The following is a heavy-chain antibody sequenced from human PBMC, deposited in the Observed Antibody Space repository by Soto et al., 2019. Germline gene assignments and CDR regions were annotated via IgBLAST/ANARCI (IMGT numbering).Heavy chain of an antibody. J-gene: IGHJ4*02. Sequence: QVQLVQSGAEVRKPGASVKVSCKASGYSFTSYGITWVRQAPGQGLEWMGWVNIYEGSTNHAQKFQGRVTMTTYTAMSTVYLEVRLLGSVDTAMYDCARVRGGFAYGDYWGQGTVLTVSS. CDR2: VNIYEGST. V-gene: IGHV1-18*01. CDR1: GYSFTSYG. D-gene: IGHD5-18*01. CDR3: ARVRGGFAYGDY.